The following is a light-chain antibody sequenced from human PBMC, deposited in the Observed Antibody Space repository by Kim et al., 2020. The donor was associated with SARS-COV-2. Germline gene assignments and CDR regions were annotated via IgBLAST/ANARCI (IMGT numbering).Light chain of an antibody. J-gene: IGKJ1*01. CDR3: QHYHSSPRT. CDR2: GAS. V-gene: IGKV3-20*01. CDR1: QSLSSNY. Sequence: IVLTQSPVTLSLSPGERATLSCRASQSLSSNYLAWYQQKPGQAPRLLIYGASRTATGIPDRFSGSGSGTDFTLTISRLEPEDVAVYYCQHYHSSPRTFGQGTKVDIK.